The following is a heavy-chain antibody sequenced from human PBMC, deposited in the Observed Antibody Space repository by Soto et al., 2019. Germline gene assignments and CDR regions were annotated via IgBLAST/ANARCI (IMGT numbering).Heavy chain of an antibody. V-gene: IGHV4-34*01. CDR2: INHSGST. CDR3: ARVVVVVTATPSYSWFDP. Sequence: SETLSLTXAVYGGSFSGYYWSWIRQPPGKGLEWIGEINHSGSTNYNPSLKSRVTISVDASKNQFSLKLSSVTAADTAVYYCARVVVVVTATPSYSWFDPWGQGTLVTVSS. CDR1: GGSFSGYY. D-gene: IGHD2-21*02. J-gene: IGHJ5*02.